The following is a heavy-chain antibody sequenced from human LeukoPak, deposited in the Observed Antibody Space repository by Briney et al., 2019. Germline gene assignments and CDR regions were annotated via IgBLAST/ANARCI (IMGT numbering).Heavy chain of an antibody. V-gene: IGHV3-30*02. CDR1: GFTFSSYG. D-gene: IGHD4-17*01. CDR2: IRYDGGNK. J-gene: IGHJ4*02. Sequence: GGSLRLSCAASGFTFSSYGMHWVRQAPGKGLEWVAFIRYDGGNKHYADSVKGRFSISRDNSKNMLDLQMNSLRAEDTAVYYCAKVMEDYGDYRVVDYWGQGTLVTVSS. CDR3: AKVMEDYGDYRVVDY.